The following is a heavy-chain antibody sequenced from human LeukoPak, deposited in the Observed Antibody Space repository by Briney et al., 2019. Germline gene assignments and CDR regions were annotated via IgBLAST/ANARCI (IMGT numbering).Heavy chain of an antibody. J-gene: IGHJ5*02. CDR2: TYYSGST. D-gene: IGHD3-22*01. CDR1: GGSISSSDYY. V-gene: IGHV4-30-4*01. Sequence: PSQTLSLTCTVSGGSISSSDYYWSWIRQPPGKGLEWIGYTYYSGSTYYNPSLKSRATISVDTSKNQFSLKLTSVTAADTAVYYCARPYYYDSRIDPWGQGTLVTVSS. CDR3: ARPYYYDSRIDP.